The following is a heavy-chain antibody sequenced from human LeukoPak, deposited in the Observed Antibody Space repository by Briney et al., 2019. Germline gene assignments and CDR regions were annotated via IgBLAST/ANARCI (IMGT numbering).Heavy chain of an antibody. CDR3: ARTRIRVAYYFDY. Sequence: SETLSLTCAVYGGSFSGYYWSWIRQPPGKGLEWIGEINHSGSTNYNPSLKSRVTISVDTSKNQFSLELSSVTAADTAVYYCARTRIRVAYYFDYWGQGTLVTVSS. CDR1: GGSFSGYY. V-gene: IGHV4-34*01. J-gene: IGHJ4*02. D-gene: IGHD2-15*01. CDR2: INHSGST.